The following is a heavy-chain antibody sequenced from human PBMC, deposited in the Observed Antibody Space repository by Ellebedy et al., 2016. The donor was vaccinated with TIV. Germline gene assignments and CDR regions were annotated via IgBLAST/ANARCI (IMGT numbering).Heavy chain of an antibody. CDR1: GYTFTGYY. J-gene: IGHJ5*02. CDR3: AKAPSVVFGSASYRFAP. Sequence: AASVKVSCKASGYTFTGYYLHWVRQAPGQGLEWLGWINSNSGGTNYAQKFQGWVTMTRDTSISTAYMQLSRLKSGDTAVYYCAKAPSVVFGSASYRFAPWGQGTLVTVSS. V-gene: IGHV1-2*04. CDR2: INSNSGGT. D-gene: IGHD3-10*01.